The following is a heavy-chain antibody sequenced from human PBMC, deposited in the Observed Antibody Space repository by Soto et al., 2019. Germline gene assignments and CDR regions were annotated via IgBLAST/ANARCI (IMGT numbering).Heavy chain of an antibody. Sequence: QVQLVESGGGVVQPGGSLRLSCAASGFTFSSYGMHWVRQAPGKGLEWVAVIWYDGSNKYYADSVKGRFTISRDNSKNTLYLQMNSPRAEDTAVYYCARDSSRDAFDIWGQGTMVTVSS. CDR3: ARDSSRDAFDI. V-gene: IGHV3-33*01. D-gene: IGHD6-19*01. J-gene: IGHJ3*02. CDR2: IWYDGSNK. CDR1: GFTFSSYG.